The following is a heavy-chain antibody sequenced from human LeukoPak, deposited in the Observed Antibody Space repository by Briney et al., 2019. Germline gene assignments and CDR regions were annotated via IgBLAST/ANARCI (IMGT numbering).Heavy chain of an antibody. Sequence: PSETLSLTCTDSGGSISSSSYYWGWIRQPPGKGLEWIGSIYYSGSTYYNPSLKSRVTISVDTSKNQFSLKLSSVTAADTAVYYCARPGDAARPWYYMDVWGKGTTVTVSS. CDR1: GGSISSSSYY. D-gene: IGHD6-6*01. V-gene: IGHV4-39*01. J-gene: IGHJ6*03. CDR2: IYYSGST. CDR3: ARPGDAARPWYYMDV.